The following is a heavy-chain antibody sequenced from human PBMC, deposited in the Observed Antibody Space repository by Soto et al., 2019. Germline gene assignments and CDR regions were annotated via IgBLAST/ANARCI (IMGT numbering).Heavy chain of an antibody. CDR1: GFTFSGYW. V-gene: IGHV3-7*05. Sequence: EVQLVESGGGLVQPGGSLRLSCAASGFTFSGYWMSWVRQAPGKGLEWVANIKQDGSEQFYVDSVKGRFTISRDNAKNSLYLQMHSLRAEDTAVYYCAREAVWGQGTTVTVSS. J-gene: IGHJ6*02. CDR2: IKQDGSEQ. CDR3: AREAV.